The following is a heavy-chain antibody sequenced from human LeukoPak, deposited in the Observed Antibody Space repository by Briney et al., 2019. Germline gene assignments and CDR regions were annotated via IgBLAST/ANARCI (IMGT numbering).Heavy chain of an antibody. CDR2: IIPIFGTA. D-gene: IGHD5-24*01. CDR1: GGTFSSYA. V-gene: IGHV1-69*05. J-gene: IGHJ4*02. CDR3: ARSPPRTHRKMGYFDY. Sequence: ASVKVSCKASGGTFSSYAISWVRQAPGQGLEWMGGIIPIFGTANYAQKFQGRVTITTDESTSTAYMELSSLRSEDTAVYYCARSPPRTHRKMGYFDYWGQGTLVTVSS.